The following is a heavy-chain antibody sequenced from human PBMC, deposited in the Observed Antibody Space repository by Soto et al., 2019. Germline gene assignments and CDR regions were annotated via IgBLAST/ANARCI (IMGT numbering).Heavy chain of an antibody. CDR2: ILHIFGTA. CDR1: GGTFSSYA. J-gene: IGHJ6*02. Sequence: QVQLVQSGAEVKKPGSSVKVSCKASGGTFSSYAISWVRQAPGQGLEWMGGILHIFGTANYAQKFQGRVTNNDDKYTSKRYMEGMKLRSEDTAVYYCARGYGDYAEEGMDVWGQGTTVTVSS. V-gene: IGHV1-69*06. CDR3: ARGYGDYAEEGMDV. D-gene: IGHD4-17*01.